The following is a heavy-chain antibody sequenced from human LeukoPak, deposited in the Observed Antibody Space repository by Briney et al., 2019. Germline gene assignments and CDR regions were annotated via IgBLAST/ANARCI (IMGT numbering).Heavy chain of an antibody. V-gene: IGHV3-23*01. CDR1: GFTFSSYA. J-gene: IGHJ4*02. CDR3: AKDLSGGSLYYFDY. CDR2: ISGSGGST. D-gene: IGHD1-26*01. Sequence: GGSLRLSCAASGFTFSSYAMSWVRQAPGKGLEWVSAISGSGGSTYYADSVKGRFTISRDTSKNTLYLQMNSLRAEDTAVYYCAKDLSGGSLYYFDYWGQGTLVTVSS.